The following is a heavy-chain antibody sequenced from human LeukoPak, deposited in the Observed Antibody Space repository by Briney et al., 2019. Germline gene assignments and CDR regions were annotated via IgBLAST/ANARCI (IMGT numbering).Heavy chain of an antibody. CDR3: ARQLMSYRRFEY. V-gene: IGHV3-30*02. CDR2: IKADGEVT. Sequence: AGGSLRLSCEGSGFALNVFGMHCVRQAPGKGLGWGALIKADGEVTNYAEAAKGRVTISRDNSDKTVFLQMESVRTDDTAVYYCARQLMSYRRFEYWGQGTLVTVSS. CDR1: GFALNVFG. J-gene: IGHJ4*02. D-gene: IGHD3-10*01.